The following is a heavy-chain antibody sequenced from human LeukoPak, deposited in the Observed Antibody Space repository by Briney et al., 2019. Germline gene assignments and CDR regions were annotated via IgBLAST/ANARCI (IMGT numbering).Heavy chain of an antibody. V-gene: IGHV3-33*01. Sequence: GGSLRLSCAASGFTFNNCAMHWVRQAPGKGLEWVTTIWYDGSNKYYGDSVKGRFTISRDNSKSTLYLQMNSLRAEDTAVYYCARDKGNHPYNWFDPWGQGTLVTVSS. D-gene: IGHD1-14*01. CDR1: GFTFNNCA. J-gene: IGHJ5*02. CDR2: IWYDGSNK. CDR3: ARDKGNHPYNWFDP.